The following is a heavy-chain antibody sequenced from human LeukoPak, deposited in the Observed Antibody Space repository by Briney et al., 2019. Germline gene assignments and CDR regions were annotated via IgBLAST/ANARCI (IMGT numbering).Heavy chain of an antibody. Sequence: SETLSLTCTVSGGSISSCYWSWIRQPAGKGLEWIGRIYTSGSTNYNPSLKSRVTMSVDTSKNQFSLKLSSVTAADTAVYYCARDGRSDLPFSIAASYYFDYWGQGTLVTVSS. CDR1: GGSISSCY. CDR2: IYTSGST. CDR3: ARDGRSDLPFSIAASYYFDY. V-gene: IGHV4-4*07. D-gene: IGHD6-6*01. J-gene: IGHJ4*02.